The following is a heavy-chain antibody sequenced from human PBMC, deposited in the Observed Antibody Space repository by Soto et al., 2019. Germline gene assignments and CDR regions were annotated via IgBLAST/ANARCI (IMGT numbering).Heavy chain of an antibody. CDR1: GFTFSSYG. Sequence: QVQLVESGGGVVQPGRSLRLSCAASGFTFSSYGMYWVRQAPGKGLEWVAVISYDGSNKYYADSVKGRFTISRDNSKNTLYLQMNSLRAEDTAVYYCAKDHGAETYFDYWGQGTLVTVSS. J-gene: IGHJ4*02. V-gene: IGHV3-30*18. D-gene: IGHD3-10*01. CDR2: ISYDGSNK. CDR3: AKDHGAETYFDY.